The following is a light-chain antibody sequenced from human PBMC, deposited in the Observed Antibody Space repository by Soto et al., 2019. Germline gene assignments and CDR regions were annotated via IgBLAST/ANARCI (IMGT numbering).Light chain of an antibody. Sequence: DIQMTQSPSSLFASVGDRVTITCRASQTVRTYLNWYQQRPGKAPTLLIYAASSLQSSVLPRFSGAGSETDFTLTINGLQPEDFATYYCQQTFSTPITFGQGTRLE. J-gene: IGKJ5*01. V-gene: IGKV1-39*01. CDR3: QQTFSTPIT. CDR2: AAS. CDR1: QTVRTY.